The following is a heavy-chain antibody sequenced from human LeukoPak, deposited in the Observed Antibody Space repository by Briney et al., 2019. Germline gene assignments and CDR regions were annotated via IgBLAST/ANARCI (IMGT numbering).Heavy chain of an antibody. V-gene: IGHV4-39*01. CDR3: ARLEVSYDILTGYYSDY. CDR1: GGSISSSSYY. Sequence: SETLSLNCTVSGGSISSSSYYWGWIRQPPGKGLEWIGSIYYSGSTYYNPSLKSRVTISVDTSKNQFSLKLSSVTAADTAVYYCARLEVSYDILTGYYSDYWGQGTLVTVSS. D-gene: IGHD3-9*01. J-gene: IGHJ4*02. CDR2: IYYSGST.